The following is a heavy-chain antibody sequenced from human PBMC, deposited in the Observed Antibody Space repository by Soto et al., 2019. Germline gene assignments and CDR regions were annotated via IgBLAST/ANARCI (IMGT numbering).Heavy chain of an antibody. J-gene: IGHJ5*02. CDR1: DGSIRSYY. Sequence: KASETLSLTCTVSDGSIRSYYWSWIRQPPGKGLEWIGYIYQSGTTTYNPSLKSRVTMSIDTSKNQVSLKLSSLTAADTAVYYCAREDTRWFDPWGQGTLVTVSS. D-gene: IGHD3-3*01. CDR3: AREDTRWFDP. CDR2: IYQSGTT. V-gene: IGHV4-59*01.